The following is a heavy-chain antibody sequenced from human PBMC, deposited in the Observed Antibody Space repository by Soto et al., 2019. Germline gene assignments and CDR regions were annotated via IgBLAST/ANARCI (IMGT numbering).Heavy chain of an antibody. CDR1: GGSFSGYN. D-gene: IGHD6-19*01. CDR2: INHSAST. Sequence: PSETLSLTCAVYGGSFSGYNWSWIRQPPGKGMEWFGEINHSASTTYHPSLKSRLTLSVDTSKNQFSLKLSSVTAADTAVYYCARGGSSWGPMPTVARNNWFDPWGQGTLVTVSS. J-gene: IGHJ5*02. CDR3: ARGGSSWGPMPTVARNNWFDP. V-gene: IGHV4-34*01.